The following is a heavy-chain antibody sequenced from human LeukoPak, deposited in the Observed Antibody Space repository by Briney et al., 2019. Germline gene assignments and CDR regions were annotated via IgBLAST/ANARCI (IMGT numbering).Heavy chain of an antibody. CDR1: GFTFSAYN. J-gene: IGHJ4*02. Sequence: GGSLRLSCAPSGFTFSAYNMIWVRQAPGKGLEWVASISSSGTYIYHSDALKGRFAISRDNANNSLYLQMTSLRVDDTAVYYCARGYGYSYGYQDSWGQGTLATVSS. V-gene: IGHV3-21*01. CDR3: ARGYGYSYGYQDS. D-gene: IGHD5-18*01. CDR2: ISSSGTYI.